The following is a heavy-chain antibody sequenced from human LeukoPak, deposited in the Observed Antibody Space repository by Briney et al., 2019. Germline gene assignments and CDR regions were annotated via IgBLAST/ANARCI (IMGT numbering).Heavy chain of an antibody. CDR1: GYTFTRYY. CDR2: ISTSGDTT. V-gene: IGHV1-46*01. Sequence: ASVKVSCKASGYTFTRYYMHWVRQAPGQGLEWMGIISTSGDTTSYAQKFQGRVTTTRDTSTRTVYLDLSSLRSEDTAVYYCARGRDYYAVSGYHNWFDAWGQGTLVTVSS. D-gene: IGHD3-22*01. J-gene: IGHJ5*02. CDR3: ARGRDYYAVSGYHNWFDA.